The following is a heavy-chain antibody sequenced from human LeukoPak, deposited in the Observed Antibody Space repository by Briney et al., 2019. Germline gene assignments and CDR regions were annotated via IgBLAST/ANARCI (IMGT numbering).Heavy chain of an antibody. D-gene: IGHD5-24*01. V-gene: IGHV1-69*05. CDR3: ARDHGGGYFDY. CDR2: IIPIFGTA. Sequence: SVKVSCKASGGTFSSYAISWVRQAPGQGLEWMGGIIPIFGTANYAQKFQGRVTTTTDESTSTAYMELSSLRSEDTAVYYCARDHGGGYFDYWGQGTLVAVSS. CDR1: GGTFSSYA. J-gene: IGHJ4*02.